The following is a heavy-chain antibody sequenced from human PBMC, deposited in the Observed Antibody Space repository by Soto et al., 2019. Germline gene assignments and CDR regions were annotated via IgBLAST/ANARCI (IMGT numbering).Heavy chain of an antibody. D-gene: IGHD3-10*01. Sequence: QVQLQESGPGLVKPSQTLSLTCTVSGGSISSGDYYWSWIRQPPGKGLEWIGYIYYSGSTYYNPSLKRRVTISVDTSKNQFSLTLSSVTAADTDVYYWARDWSQRRWFGEGPAIDWFDPWGQGTLVTVSS. CDR2: IYYSGST. J-gene: IGHJ5*02. CDR1: GGSISSGDYY. V-gene: IGHV4-30-4*01. CDR3: ARDWSQRRWFGEGPAIDWFDP.